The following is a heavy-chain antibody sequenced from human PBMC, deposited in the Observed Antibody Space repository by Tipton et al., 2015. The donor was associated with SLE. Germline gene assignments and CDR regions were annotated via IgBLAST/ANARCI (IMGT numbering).Heavy chain of an antibody. CDR2: FHYSGAT. V-gene: IGHV4-38-2*01. Sequence: TLSLTCAVSGYSISSGSFWGWIRQPPGKGLEWIGSFHYSGATYSNPSLKSRVTMSLDTSKNQISLKLRSVTVADTAVYYCARTSSPWYFDVWGRGTLVTVSS. J-gene: IGHJ2*01. CDR1: GYSISSGSF. D-gene: IGHD6-6*01. CDR3: ARTSSPWYFDV.